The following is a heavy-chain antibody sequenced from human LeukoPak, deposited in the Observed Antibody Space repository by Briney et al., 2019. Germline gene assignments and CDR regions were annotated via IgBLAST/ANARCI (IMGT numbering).Heavy chain of an antibody. J-gene: IGHJ5*02. CDR3: ARSGDGRWFDP. CDR2: IDNHNGNT. V-gene: IGHV1-18*04. D-gene: IGHD2-21*02. CDR1: GYTFTGFY. Sequence: ASVKVSCKASGYTFTGFYIHWVRQAPGQGPEWMGWIDNHNGNTDYAQKVQGRVSMTSDTSTNTAYMELRSLRSDDTAVYYCARSGDGRWFDPWGQGTPVIVSS.